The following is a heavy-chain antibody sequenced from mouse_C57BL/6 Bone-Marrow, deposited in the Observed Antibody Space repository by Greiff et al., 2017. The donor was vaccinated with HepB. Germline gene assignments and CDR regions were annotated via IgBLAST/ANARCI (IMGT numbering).Heavy chain of an antibody. J-gene: IGHJ3*01. CDR1: GYTFTSYG. D-gene: IGHD1-1*01. V-gene: IGHV1-81*01. CDR3: ARDTDCYGSFAY. CDR2: IYPRSGNT. Sequence: VQRVESGAELARPGASVKLSCKASGYTFTSYGISWVKQRTGQGLEWIGEIYPRSGNTYYNEKFKGKATLTADKSSSTAYMELRSLTSEDSAVYFCARDTDCYGSFAYWGQGTLVTVSA.